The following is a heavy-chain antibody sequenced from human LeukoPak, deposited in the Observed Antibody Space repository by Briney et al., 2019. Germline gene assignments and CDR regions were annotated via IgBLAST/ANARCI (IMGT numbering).Heavy chain of an antibody. CDR3: AREGVGMVRGVVDY. Sequence: PGGSLRLSCAASGFTFSTYWMIWVRQVPGKGLEWVANIKQDGSEKYYVDSVKGRFTISRDNAKNSLYLQMNSLRAEDTAVYYCAREGVGMVRGVVDYWGQGTLVTVSS. CDR1: GFTFSTYW. J-gene: IGHJ4*02. CDR2: IKQDGSEK. D-gene: IGHD3-10*01. V-gene: IGHV3-7*01.